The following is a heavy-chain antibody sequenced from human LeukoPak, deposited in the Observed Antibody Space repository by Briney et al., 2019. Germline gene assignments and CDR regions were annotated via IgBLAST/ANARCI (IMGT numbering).Heavy chain of an antibody. J-gene: IGHJ4*02. Sequence: QPGGSLRLSCVASGFTFSGSWMTWIRQAPGKGLEWVAHNKGDGTGEKYADSVRGRFTISRDNTRNSLFLQLNSLRVEDTAMYYCVRDRGWFHFDLWGQGTLVTVSS. CDR2: NKGDGTGE. V-gene: IGHV3-7*01. D-gene: IGHD3-10*01. CDR3: VRDRGWFHFDL. CDR1: GFTFSGSW.